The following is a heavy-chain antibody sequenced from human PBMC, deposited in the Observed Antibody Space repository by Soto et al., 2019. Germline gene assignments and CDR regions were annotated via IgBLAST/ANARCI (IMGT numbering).Heavy chain of an antibody. Sequence: QIHLEQSRIEMKEPGTSLKLSCATSGYSFTNYGISWVRQAPGQGLEWMGRISGYNGNTKYAQRFHDRVIMTADKSTNTGYLEVRNLRSDDTAVYYCARADTWVTGRVGTHWGQGTKVTVSS. CDR2: ISGYNGNT. CDR1: GYSFTNYG. V-gene: IGHV1-18*01. J-gene: IGHJ4*02. CDR3: ARADTWVTGRVGTH. D-gene: IGHD1-1*01.